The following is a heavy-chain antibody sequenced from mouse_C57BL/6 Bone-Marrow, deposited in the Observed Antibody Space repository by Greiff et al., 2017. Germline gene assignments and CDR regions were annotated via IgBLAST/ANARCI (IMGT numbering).Heavy chain of an antibody. Sequence: QVQLQQPGAELVKPGASVKLSCKASGYTFTSYWMHWVRQRPGQGLEWIGMIHPNSGSTNYNEKFKSKATLTVDKSSSTAYMQLSSMTSEDSAVYYCARGGRFPVLGAYWGQGTLVTVSA. CDR2: IHPNSGST. CDR1: GYTFTSYW. J-gene: IGHJ3*01. V-gene: IGHV1-64*01. CDR3: ARGGRFPVLGAY.